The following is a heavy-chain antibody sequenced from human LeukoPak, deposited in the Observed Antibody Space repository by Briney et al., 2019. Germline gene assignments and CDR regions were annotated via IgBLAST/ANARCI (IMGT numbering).Heavy chain of an antibody. D-gene: IGHD3-10*01. CDR3: ARSYGSGSYYRNPFDY. V-gene: IGHV1-69*13. CDR2: IIPIFGTA. J-gene: IGHJ4*02. CDR1: GDTFIRYG. Sequence: SVKVSCKASGDTFIRYGISWVRQAPGQGLEWMGGIIPIFGTANYAQKFQGRVTITADESTSTAYMELSSLRSEDTAVYYCARSYGSGSYYRNPFDYWGQGALVTVSS.